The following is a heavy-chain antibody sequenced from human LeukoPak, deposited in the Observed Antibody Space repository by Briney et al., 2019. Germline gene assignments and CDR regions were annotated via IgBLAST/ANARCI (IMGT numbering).Heavy chain of an antibody. D-gene: IGHD1-26*01. CDR3: ARDILDVGATHYFDY. Sequence: SETLSLTCTVSGASITTYYWSWIRQPPRKGLEYIGQIHSSGSANYNPSLKSRVAMSLDASKNQFSLTVSSVTAADTAIYYCARDILDVGATHYFDYWGQGSLLTVSS. J-gene: IGHJ4*02. V-gene: IGHV4-59*01. CDR2: IHSSGSA. CDR1: GASITTYY.